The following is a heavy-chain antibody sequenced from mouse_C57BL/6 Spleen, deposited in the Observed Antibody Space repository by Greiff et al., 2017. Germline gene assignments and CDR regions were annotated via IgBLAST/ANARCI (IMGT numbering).Heavy chain of an antibody. CDR2: IYPGSGST. CDR1: GYTFTSYW. CDR3: ARGYYYGSSSSFAY. D-gene: IGHD1-1*01. V-gene: IGHV1-55*01. J-gene: IGHJ3*01. Sequence: QVQLKQPGAELVKPGASVKMSCKASGYTFTSYWITWVKQRPGQGLEWIGDIYPGSGSTNYNEKFKSKATLTVDTSSSTAYMQLSSLTSEDSAVYYCARGYYYGSSSSFAYWGQGTLVTVSA.